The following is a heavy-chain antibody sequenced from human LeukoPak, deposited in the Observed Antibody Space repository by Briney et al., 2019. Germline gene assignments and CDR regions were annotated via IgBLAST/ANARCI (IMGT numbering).Heavy chain of an antibody. J-gene: IGHJ5*02. CDR2: IYYSGST. Sequence: SETLSLTCTVSGGSISSYYWSWIRQPPGKGLEWIGYIYYSGSTNYNPSLKSRVTISVDTSKNQFSLKLSSVTAADTAVYYCARAGHGYSSSWYEREGHWFDPWGQGTLVTVSS. CDR3: ARAGHGYSSSWYEREGHWFDP. CDR1: GGSISSYY. V-gene: IGHV4-59*01. D-gene: IGHD6-13*01.